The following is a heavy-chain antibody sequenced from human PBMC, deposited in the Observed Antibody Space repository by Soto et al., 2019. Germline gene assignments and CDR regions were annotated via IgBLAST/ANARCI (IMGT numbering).Heavy chain of an antibody. CDR2: IKLDGSEK. J-gene: IGHJ4*02. CDR3: ARVGGFCSGGSCQVLFFDS. Sequence: GGSLRLSCAASGFTFSNYWMSWVRQAPGKGLEWVANIKLDGSEKDCVDSVKGRFTISRDNAKKSLYLQMNSLRAEDTAVYYCARVGGFCSGGSCQVLFFDSWGQGALVTVS. D-gene: IGHD2-15*01. CDR1: GFTFSNYW. V-gene: IGHV3-7*01.